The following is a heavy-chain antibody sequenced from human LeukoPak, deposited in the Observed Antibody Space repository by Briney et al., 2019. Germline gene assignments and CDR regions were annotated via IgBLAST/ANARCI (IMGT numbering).Heavy chain of an antibody. V-gene: IGHV4-38-2*02. CDR1: GYSISSGYY. D-gene: IGHD3-22*01. Sequence: SETLSLTCTVSGYSISSGYYWGWIRQPPGKGLEWIGSIYHSGSTYYNPSLKSRVTISVDTSKNQFSLKLSSVTAADTAVYYCARDLRSGMIFDYWGQGTLVTVSS. CDR2: IYHSGST. CDR3: ARDLRSGMIFDY. J-gene: IGHJ4*02.